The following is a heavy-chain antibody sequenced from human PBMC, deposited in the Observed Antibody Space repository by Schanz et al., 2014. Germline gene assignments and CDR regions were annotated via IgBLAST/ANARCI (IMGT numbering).Heavy chain of an antibody. CDR3: VTEKRMESGTWAKAFDI. Sequence: QVQLVQSGAEVKKPGASVKVSCEASGYTFTSYYIHWFRQAPGQGLEWMGLINPSGGSTSYAQKFQGRVTMTRDTSTSTVYMELSSLRSDDTAMYYCVTEKRMESGTWAKAFDIWGQGTWVTVSS. CDR2: INPSGGST. CDR1: GYTFTSYY. J-gene: IGHJ3*02. D-gene: IGHD3-3*01. V-gene: IGHV1-46*01.